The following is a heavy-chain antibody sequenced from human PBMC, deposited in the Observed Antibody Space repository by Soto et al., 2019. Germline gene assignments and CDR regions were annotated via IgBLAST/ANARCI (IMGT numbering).Heavy chain of an antibody. CDR3: ARVGGINWFDP. CDR1: GGSISSYY. CDR2: IYYSGST. J-gene: IGHJ5*02. D-gene: IGHD3-16*01. V-gene: IGHV4-59*12. Sequence: SETLSLTCTVSGGSISSYYWSWIRQPPGKGLEWIGYIYYSGSTNYNPSLKSRITISVDTSKNQFSLKLSSVTAADTAVYYCARVGGINWFDPWGQGTLVTVSS.